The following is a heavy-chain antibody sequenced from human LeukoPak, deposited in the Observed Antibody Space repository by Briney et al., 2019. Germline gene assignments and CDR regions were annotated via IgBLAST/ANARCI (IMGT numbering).Heavy chain of an antibody. J-gene: IGHJ5*02. CDR3: AREWMVPDWFDP. V-gene: IGHV4-59*01. Sequence: SETLSLTCTVSGGSISSYYWSWIRQPPGKGLEWIGYIYYNGSTNYNPSLKSRVTISVDTSKNQFSLKLSSVTAADTAVYYCAREWMVPDWFDPWGQGTLVTVSS. D-gene: IGHD6-19*01. CDR1: GGSISSYY. CDR2: IYYNGST.